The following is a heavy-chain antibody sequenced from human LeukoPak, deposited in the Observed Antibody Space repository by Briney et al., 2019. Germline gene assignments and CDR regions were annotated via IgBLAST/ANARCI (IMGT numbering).Heavy chain of an antibody. D-gene: IGHD6-19*01. Sequence: GGSLRLSCAASGFSFSSDGMHWVRQAPGKGLEWLAVFSYDGSEIHYADSVKGRFTISKDNFKNTLYLQMNSLRVEDTGLYYCVKEQSSDWYRVADHWGRGTLVIVSS. V-gene: IGHV3-30*18. CDR3: VKEQSSDWYRVADH. J-gene: IGHJ4*02. CDR2: FSYDGSEI. CDR1: GFSFSSDG.